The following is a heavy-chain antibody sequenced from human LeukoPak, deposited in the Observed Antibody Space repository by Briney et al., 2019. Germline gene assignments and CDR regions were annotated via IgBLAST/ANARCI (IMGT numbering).Heavy chain of an antibody. CDR2: INWNGGST. D-gene: IGHD1-26*01. CDR3: ARAHFSGSFGY. Sequence: GGSLRLSCAASGFIFDAYGMSRVRQAPGKGLEWVSGINWNGGSTSYADSVKGRFTISRDNVKNSLYLQMNSLRAEDTAFYYCARAHFSGSFGYWGQGTLVTVSS. J-gene: IGHJ4*02. V-gene: IGHV3-20*04. CDR1: GFIFDAYG.